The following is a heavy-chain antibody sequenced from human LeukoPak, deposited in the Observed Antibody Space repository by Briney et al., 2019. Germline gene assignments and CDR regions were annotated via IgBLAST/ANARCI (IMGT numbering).Heavy chain of an antibody. V-gene: IGHV4-61*02. CDR3: ARVLYYGSGSAAGGYYYYMDV. D-gene: IGHD3-10*01. CDR1: GGSIGSGSYY. J-gene: IGHJ6*03. Sequence: SQTLSLTCTVSGGSIGSGSYYWSWIRQPAGKGLEWIGRIYTSGSTNYNPSLKSRVTISVDTSKNQFSLKLSSVTAADTAVYYCARVLYYGSGSAAGGYYYYMDVWGKGTTVTVSS. CDR2: IYTSGST.